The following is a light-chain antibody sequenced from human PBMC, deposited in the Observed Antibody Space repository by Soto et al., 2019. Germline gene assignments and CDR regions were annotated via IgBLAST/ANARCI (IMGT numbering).Light chain of an antibody. V-gene: IGKV1-17*01. CDR2: AAS. J-gene: IGKJ5*01. CDR3: QQLNSYTIT. CDR1: QGIRND. Sequence: IQMAQSPSSLSASVGDRVTITCRASQGIRNDLGWYQQKPGKDPKLLIYAASTLQSGVPSRFSGSGSGTEFNLTIGRLQTEDFATYECQQLNSYTITFGQGTRLEIK.